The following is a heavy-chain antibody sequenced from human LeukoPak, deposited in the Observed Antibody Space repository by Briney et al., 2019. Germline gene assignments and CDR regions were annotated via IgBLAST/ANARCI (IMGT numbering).Heavy chain of an antibody. CDR3: ARRNPDIVATIPGFEYYFDY. V-gene: IGHV1-46*01. CDR2: INPSGGST. D-gene: IGHD5-12*01. Sequence: ASVKVSCKASGYTFTSYYMHWVRQAPGQGLEWMGIINPSGGSTSYAQKFQGRVTMTRDTSTSTVYMELSSLRSEDTAVYYCARRNPDIVATIPGFEYYFDYWGRGTLVTVSS. CDR1: GYTFTSYY. J-gene: IGHJ4*02.